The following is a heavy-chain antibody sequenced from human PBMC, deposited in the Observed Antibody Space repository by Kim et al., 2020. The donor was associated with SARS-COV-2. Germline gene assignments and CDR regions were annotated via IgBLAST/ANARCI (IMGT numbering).Heavy chain of an antibody. CDR1: GYTFTSYA. J-gene: IGHJ6*02. D-gene: IGHD2-2*02. CDR2: INTNTGNP. Sequence: ASVKVSCKASGYTFTSYAMNWVRQAPGQGLEWMGWINTNTGNPTYAQGFTGRFVFSLDTSVSTAYLQISSLKAEDTAVYYCARDPYGYTLRSGMDVWGQGTTVTVSS. CDR3: ARDPYGYTLRSGMDV. V-gene: IGHV7-4-1*02.